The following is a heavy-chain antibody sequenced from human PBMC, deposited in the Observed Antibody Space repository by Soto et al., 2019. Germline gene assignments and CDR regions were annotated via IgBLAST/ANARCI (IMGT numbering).Heavy chain of an antibody. CDR1: GFNFSDHY. D-gene: IGHD6-19*01. Sequence: GGSLRLSCVASGFNFSDHYMNWIRQAPGKGLEWVSYISGSSRYTNFADSVKGRFTISRDNAKNSLYLQMNSLRAEDTAVYYFARHTSGWHYYDYWGQGATVTVYS. J-gene: IGHJ4*02. CDR3: ARHTSGWHYYDY. CDR2: ISGSSRYT. V-gene: IGHV3-11*06.